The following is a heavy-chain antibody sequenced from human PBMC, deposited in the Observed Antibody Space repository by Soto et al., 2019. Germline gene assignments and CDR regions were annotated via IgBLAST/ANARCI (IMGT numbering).Heavy chain of an antibody. CDR2: IYYSGST. J-gene: IGHJ3*02. V-gene: IGHV4-31*03. CDR3: ARQLEPWGDDAFDI. D-gene: IGHD1-1*01. Sequence: QVQLQESGPGLVKPSRTLSLTCTVSGGSISSGGYYWSWIRQHPGKGLEWIGYIYYSGSTYYNPSLKSRVTISVDTSKNQFSLKLSSVTAADTAVYYCARQLEPWGDDAFDIWGQGTMVTVSS. CDR1: GGSISSGGYY.